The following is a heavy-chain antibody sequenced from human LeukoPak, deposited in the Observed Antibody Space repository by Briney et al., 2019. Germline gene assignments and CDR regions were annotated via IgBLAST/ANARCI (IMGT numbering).Heavy chain of an antibody. V-gene: IGHV3-30*02. CDR2: IRYDGSNK. CDR3: ARDRYCSSTSCYVGAFDI. J-gene: IGHJ3*02. Sequence: PGGSLRLSCAASGFTFSSYGMHWVRQAPGKGLEWVAFIRYDGSNKYYADSVKGRFTISRDNSKNTLYLQMNSLRAEDTAVYYCARDRYCSSTSCYVGAFDIWGQGTMVTVSS. D-gene: IGHD2-2*01. CDR1: GFTFSSYG.